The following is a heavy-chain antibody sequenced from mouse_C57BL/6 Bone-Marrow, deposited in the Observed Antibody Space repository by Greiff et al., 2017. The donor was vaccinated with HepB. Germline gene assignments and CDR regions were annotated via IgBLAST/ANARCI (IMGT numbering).Heavy chain of an antibody. CDR3: ARILYYYGSMLWYFDV. J-gene: IGHJ1*03. V-gene: IGHV1-81*01. CDR2: IYPRSGNT. D-gene: IGHD1-1*01. Sequence: VQLQQSGAELARPGASVKLSCKASGYTFTSYGISWVKQRTGQGLEWIGEIYPRSGNTYYNEKFKGKATLTADKSSSTAYMELRSLTSEDSAVYFCARILYYYGSMLWYFDVWGTGTTVTVSS. CDR1: GYTFTSYG.